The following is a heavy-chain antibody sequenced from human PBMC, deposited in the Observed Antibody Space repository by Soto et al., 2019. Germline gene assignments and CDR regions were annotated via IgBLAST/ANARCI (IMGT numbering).Heavy chain of an antibody. J-gene: IGHJ6*01. V-gene: IGHV1-18*04. CDR2: ISAYNGNT. Sequence: AKATCKACGEGIASYGRRWVQQETGQGLEWMGWISAYNGNTNYAQKLQGRVTMTTDTSTSTAYMELRSLRSDDTAVYYCARVMCGSQDEYYYGMDVWGQGTTVSLSS. CDR1: GEGIASYG. CDR3: ARVMCGSQDEYYYGMDV. D-gene: IGHD1-26*01.